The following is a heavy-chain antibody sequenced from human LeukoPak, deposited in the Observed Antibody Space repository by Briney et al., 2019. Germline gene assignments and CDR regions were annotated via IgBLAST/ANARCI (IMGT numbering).Heavy chain of an antibody. V-gene: IGHV4-38-2*02. CDR2: IYHSGST. Sequence: SETLSLTCTVSGYSISSGYYWGWIRQPPGKGLEWIGSIYHSGSTYYNPSLKSRVTISVDTSKNQFSLKLSSVTAADTAVYYCARDRLWFGEFDPWGQGTLVTVSS. J-gene: IGHJ5*02. D-gene: IGHD3-10*01. CDR3: ARDRLWFGEFDP. CDR1: GYSISSGYY.